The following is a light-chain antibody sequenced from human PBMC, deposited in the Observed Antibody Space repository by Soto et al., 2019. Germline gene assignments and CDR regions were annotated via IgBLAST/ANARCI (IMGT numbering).Light chain of an antibody. CDR2: FAS. J-gene: IGKJ4*01. CDR1: QTVYNN. CDR3: QQYTAWPLT. V-gene: IGKV3-15*01. Sequence: IVMTQSPATLSVSPGEKATLSCRASQTVYNNLAWYQQKPGQAPRLLVYFASTRATGIPARFSGSGSGTEFSLTISSLQSEDFALDYCQQYTAWPLTFGGGTKVETK.